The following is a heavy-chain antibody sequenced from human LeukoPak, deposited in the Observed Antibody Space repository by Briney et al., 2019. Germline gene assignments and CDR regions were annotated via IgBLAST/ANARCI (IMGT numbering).Heavy chain of an antibody. D-gene: IGHD6-13*01. CDR2: MNPNSGNT. Sequence: GASVKVSCKASGYTFTSYDINWVRQATGQGLKWMGWMNPNSGNTGYAQKFQGRVTITRNTSISTAYMELSSLRSEDTAVYYCARDQGRSSSWFEYFQHWGQGTLVTVSS. J-gene: IGHJ1*01. CDR3: ARDQGRSSSWFEYFQH. V-gene: IGHV1-8*03. CDR1: GYTFTSYD.